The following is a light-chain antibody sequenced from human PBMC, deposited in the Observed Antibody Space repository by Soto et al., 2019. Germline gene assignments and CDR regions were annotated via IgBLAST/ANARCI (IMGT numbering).Light chain of an antibody. CDR1: QSVSTS. Sequence: IVLTQSPATLSLSPGERAALSCRASQSVSTSLAWYQHKPGQAPRPIIYDASKRAPGIPARFSGSGSGTDCTLTISSPEPEDFAVYFCQVRDVWPTFGHGTKVEI. CDR3: QVRDVWPT. V-gene: IGKV3-11*01. J-gene: IGKJ1*01. CDR2: DAS.